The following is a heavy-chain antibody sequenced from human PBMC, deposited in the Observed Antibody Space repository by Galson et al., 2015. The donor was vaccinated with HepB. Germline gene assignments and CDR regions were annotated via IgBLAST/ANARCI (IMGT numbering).Heavy chain of an antibody. D-gene: IGHD3-10*01. CDR3: ARDRMSRGSGSYFVPNFDY. V-gene: IGHV3-53*04. CDR2: IYSGGST. J-gene: IGHJ4*02. CDR1: GFTVSSNY. Sequence: SLRLSCAASGFTVSSNYMSWVRQAPGKGLEWVSVIYSGGSTYYADSVKGRFTISRHNSKNTLYLQMNSLRAEDTAVYYCARDRMSRGSGSYFVPNFDYWGQGTLVTVSS.